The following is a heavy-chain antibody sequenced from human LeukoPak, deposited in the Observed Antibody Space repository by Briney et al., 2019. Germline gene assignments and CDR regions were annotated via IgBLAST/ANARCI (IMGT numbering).Heavy chain of an antibody. CDR1: GYTFTSYA. D-gene: IGHD2-15*01. CDR3: ARELYCSGGSCYSGFDP. CDR2: INAGNGNT. J-gene: IGHJ5*02. Sequence: ASVKVSCKAPGYTFTSYAMHWVRQAPGQRLEWMGWINAGNGNTKYSQKFQGRVTITRDTSASTAYMELSSLRSGDTAVYYCARELYCSGGSCYSGFDPWGQGTLVTVSS. V-gene: IGHV1-3*01.